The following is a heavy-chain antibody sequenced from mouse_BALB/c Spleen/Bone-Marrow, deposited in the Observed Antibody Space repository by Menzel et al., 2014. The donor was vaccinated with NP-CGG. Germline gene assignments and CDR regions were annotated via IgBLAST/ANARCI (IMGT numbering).Heavy chain of an antibody. CDR2: ISYSGST. CDR1: GYSITSDYA. V-gene: IGHV3-2*02. J-gene: IGHJ2*01. Sequence: EVQLVESGPGLVKPSQSLSLTCTVTGYSITSDYAWNWIQQFPGNKLEWMGYISYSGSTSYNPSLKSRISITRDTSKNQFFLQLNSVTTEDTATYYCASNYYFDYWGQGTTLTVSS. CDR3: ASNYYFDY. D-gene: IGHD1-3*01.